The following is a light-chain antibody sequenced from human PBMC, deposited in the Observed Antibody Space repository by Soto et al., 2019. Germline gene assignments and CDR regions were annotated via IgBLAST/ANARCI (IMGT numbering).Light chain of an antibody. Sequence: QSALTQPPSASGSPGQSVTISCTGASGDLGGNNYVSWYQQQPGKAPKLMIYEVTKRPSGVPDRFSGSRSGNTASLTVSGLQAEDEANYFCRSYAGSYKLLFGGGTKLTVL. CDR1: SGDLGGNNY. V-gene: IGLV2-8*01. J-gene: IGLJ2*01. CDR3: RSYAGSYKLL. CDR2: EVT.